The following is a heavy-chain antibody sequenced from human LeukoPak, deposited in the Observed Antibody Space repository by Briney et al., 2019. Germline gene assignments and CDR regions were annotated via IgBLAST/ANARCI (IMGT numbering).Heavy chain of an antibody. Sequence: SETLSLTGTVSGGSISSYYWSWIRQPPGKGLEWIGYIYYSGSTNYNPSLKSRVTISVDTSKNQFSLKLSSVTAADTAVYYCARGILRYSSGWFDYWGQGTLVTVSS. CDR1: GGSISSYY. V-gene: IGHV4-59*01. D-gene: IGHD6-19*01. J-gene: IGHJ4*02. CDR2: IYYSGST. CDR3: ARGILRYSSGWFDY.